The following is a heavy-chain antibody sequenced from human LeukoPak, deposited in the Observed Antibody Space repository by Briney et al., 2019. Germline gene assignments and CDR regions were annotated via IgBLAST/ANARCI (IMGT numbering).Heavy chain of an antibody. CDR3: ARVSKTYTYGYLNDY. Sequence: GGSLRLSCVASRFTFSSYWMSWVRQTPGKGLEWVANIKQDGSEKYYVDSVKGRFTISRDNAKNSLYLQMNSLRAEDTAVYYCARVSKTYTYGYLNDYWGQGTLVTVSS. CDR2: IKQDGSEK. D-gene: IGHD5-18*01. J-gene: IGHJ4*02. V-gene: IGHV3-7*01. CDR1: RFTFSSYW.